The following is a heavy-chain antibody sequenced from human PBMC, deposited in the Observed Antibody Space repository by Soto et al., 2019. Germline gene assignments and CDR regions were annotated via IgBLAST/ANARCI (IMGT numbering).Heavy chain of an antibody. J-gene: IGHJ3*01. CDR2: IYHSGST. CDR3: ARGGDGFDL. CDR1: GDSLTIGGHY. Sequence: SETLSLTCSVSGDSLTIGGHYWTWIRQHPGKGLEWIGYIYHSGSTYYSPSLKSRVTISVDTSENRFSLKLTSVTAADKAVYYCARGGDGFDLWGQGKMVTVSS. V-gene: IGHV4-31*03.